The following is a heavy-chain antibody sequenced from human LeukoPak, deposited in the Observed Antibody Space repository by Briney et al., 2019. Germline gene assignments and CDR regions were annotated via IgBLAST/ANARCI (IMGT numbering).Heavy chain of an antibody. V-gene: IGHV1-18*01. CDR3: ARRVVTTVTTWAFDY. Sequence: GASVKVSCKASGYTFTSYGISWVRQAPGQGLEWMGWISAYNGNTNYAQKLQGRVTMTTDTSTSTAYMELRSLRSDDTAVYYCARRVVTTVTTWAFDYWGQGTLVTVSS. J-gene: IGHJ4*02. D-gene: IGHD4-17*01. CDR1: GYTFTSYG. CDR2: ISAYNGNT.